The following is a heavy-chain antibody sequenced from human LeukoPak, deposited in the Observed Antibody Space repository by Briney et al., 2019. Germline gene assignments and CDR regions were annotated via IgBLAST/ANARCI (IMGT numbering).Heavy chain of an antibody. V-gene: IGHV3-23*01. CDR3: AKGGSWYRPTFFDY. CDR2: ISGSGGNR. D-gene: IGHD6-13*01. CDR1: EFTFSSYA. Sequence: GGSLRLSCAASEFTFSSYAMSWVRQAPGKGLEWVSGISGSGGNRYYADSVKGRFTISRENSKRRLCVQMNSLRVEDTAVYYCAKGGSWYRPTFFDYWGQGTLLTVSS. J-gene: IGHJ4*02.